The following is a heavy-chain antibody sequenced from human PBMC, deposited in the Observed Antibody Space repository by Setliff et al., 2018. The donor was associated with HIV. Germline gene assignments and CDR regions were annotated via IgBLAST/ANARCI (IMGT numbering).Heavy chain of an antibody. Sequence: PSETLSLTCTVSGASSIYFWGWIRQPPGKGLEWIGSVYYSGSTYYNPSLKSRVTISMDTSKNQFSLKLNSVTAADTAVYYCAKDRSGSYRTFDYWGPGILVT. V-gene: IGHV4-39*07. CDR1: GASSIYF. D-gene: IGHD1-26*01. CDR2: VYYSGST. CDR3: AKDRSGSYRTFDY. J-gene: IGHJ4*02.